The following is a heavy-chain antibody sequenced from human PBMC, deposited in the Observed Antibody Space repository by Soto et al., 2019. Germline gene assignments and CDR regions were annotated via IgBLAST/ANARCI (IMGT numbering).Heavy chain of an antibody. D-gene: IGHD1-26*01. J-gene: IGHJ4*02. Sequence: SKPLDITSTVYEVPIVTDTYSWVWVRQPPGKGLEWIGTVFYTGGTYYNTSLKTRVTISVDTSKKRFYLHLTSVVAADTAVYFCFSWYRDHAYHLAYRGSRALVTVSS. CDR1: EVPIVTDTYS. CDR3: FSWYRDHAYHLAY. CDR2: VFYTGGT. V-gene: IGHV4-39*01.